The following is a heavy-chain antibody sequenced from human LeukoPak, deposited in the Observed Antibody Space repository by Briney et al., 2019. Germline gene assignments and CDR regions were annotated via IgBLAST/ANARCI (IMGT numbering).Heavy chain of an antibody. CDR1: GYTFTDYS. CDR2: MNPNSGGT. CDR3: ARDRLRLGYERTNWFDP. V-gene: IGHV1-2*02. Sequence: GASVKVSCKASGYTFTDYSMHWVRQAPGQGLEWMGWMNPNSGGTNYAQNFQGRVTMTRDTSISTVYMELSRLQSDDTAVFYCARDRLRLGYERTNWFDPWGQGTLVTVSS. D-gene: IGHD2-15*01. J-gene: IGHJ5*02.